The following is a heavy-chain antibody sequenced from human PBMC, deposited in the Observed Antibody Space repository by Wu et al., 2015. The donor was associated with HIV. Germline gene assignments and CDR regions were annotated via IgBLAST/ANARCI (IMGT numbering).Heavy chain of an antibody. J-gene: IGHJ4*02. CDR1: GGTFSNYA. V-gene: IGHV1-2*02. CDR2: LNPNSGST. Sequence: QVQLVQSGAELKRPGSSVKISCQASGGTFSNYAINWVRQAPGQGLEWMGRLNPNSGSTDYAQKFQGRVTVTRDTSISTAYMEVRGLRPDDTAVYYCASGIQSGGANYWGQGTLVTVSS. D-gene: IGHD1-1*01. CDR3: ASGIQSGGANY.